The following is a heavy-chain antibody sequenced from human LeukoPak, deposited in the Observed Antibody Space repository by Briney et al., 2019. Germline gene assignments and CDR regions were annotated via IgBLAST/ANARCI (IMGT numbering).Heavy chain of an antibody. CDR1: GYTLTELS. CDR2: FDPEDGET. Sequence: ASVKVSCKVSGYTLTELSMHWVRQAPGKGLEWMGGFDPEDGETIYAQKFQGRVTMTEDTSTDTAYMELSSLRSEDTAVYYCATGRLTYYYDSSGYYFDYWGQGTLVTVSS. CDR3: ATGRLTYYYDSSGYYFDY. D-gene: IGHD3-22*01. J-gene: IGHJ4*02. V-gene: IGHV1-24*01.